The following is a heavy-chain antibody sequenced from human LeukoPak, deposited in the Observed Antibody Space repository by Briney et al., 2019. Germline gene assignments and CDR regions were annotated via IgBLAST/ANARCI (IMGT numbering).Heavy chain of an antibody. D-gene: IGHD3-3*01. J-gene: IGHJ5*02. V-gene: IGHV4-34*01. CDR1: GGSISGYY. CDR2: INHSGST. Sequence: SETLSLTCTVSGGSISGYYWRWIRQPPGKGLEWIGEINHSGSTNYNPSLKSRVTISVDTSKNQFSLKLSSVTAADTAVYYCARVMANYDFWSGSFWFDPWGQGTLVTVSS. CDR3: ARVMANYDFWSGSFWFDP.